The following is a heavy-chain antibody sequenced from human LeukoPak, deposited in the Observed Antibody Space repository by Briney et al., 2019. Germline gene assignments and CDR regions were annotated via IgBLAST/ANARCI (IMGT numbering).Heavy chain of an antibody. CDR3: ARPHCSSTDCHPPEWFDP. Sequence: ASVKVSCKTSGYTFTNYDINWVRQATGQGLEWMGWMNPNSGDTGYAQKFQGRVTMTRNTSISTAYMELSSLRSEDTAVYYCARPHCSSTDCHPPEWFDPWGQGTLVTVSS. J-gene: IGHJ5*02. V-gene: IGHV1-8*01. D-gene: IGHD2-2*01. CDR2: MNPNSGDT. CDR1: GYTFTNYD.